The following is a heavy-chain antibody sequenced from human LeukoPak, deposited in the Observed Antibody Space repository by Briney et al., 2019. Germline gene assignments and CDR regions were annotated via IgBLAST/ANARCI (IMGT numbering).Heavy chain of an antibody. CDR2: ISSSGRTK. D-gene: IGHD3-10*01. J-gene: IGHJ4*02. CDR1: GFSFSSYE. V-gene: IGHV3-48*03. Sequence: GGSLRLSCAPSGFSFSSYEMDWVRQAPGKGLEWISYISSSGRTKYYADSVKGRFTISRDSAKNSLYLQMNSLRAEDTAVYYCAREIRGVTTYFDYWGQGTLVTVSS. CDR3: AREIRGVTTYFDY.